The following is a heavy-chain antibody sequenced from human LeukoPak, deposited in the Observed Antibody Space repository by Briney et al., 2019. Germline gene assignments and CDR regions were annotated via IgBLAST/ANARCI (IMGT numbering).Heavy chain of an antibody. Sequence: GGSLRLSCAASGFAFGGSWMTWVRQAPGKGLEWVANIRTVGDDKHYVDSVRGRFTISRDNAKKSVSLEMNNLRAEDTAVYYCAKAGHYNFDYWGQGTPVTVSS. CDR1: GFAFGGSW. CDR3: AKAGHYNFDY. V-gene: IGHV3-7*01. J-gene: IGHJ4*02. D-gene: IGHD2-2*02. CDR2: IRTVGDDK.